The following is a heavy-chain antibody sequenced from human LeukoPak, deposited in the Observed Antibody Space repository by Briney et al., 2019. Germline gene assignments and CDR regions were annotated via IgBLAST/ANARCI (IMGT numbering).Heavy chain of an antibody. Sequence: GASVKVSCKASGYTFTSYDINWVRQATGQGLEWMGWISIYNGNTDYAQKPRGRVTMTTDTSTSTAYMELRSLRSDDTAVYYCARAPQLTGTTVFQYYYYYMDVWGKGTTVTVSS. CDR1: GYTFTSYD. D-gene: IGHD1-7*01. CDR3: ARAPQLTGTTVFQYYYYYMDV. V-gene: IGHV1-18*01. CDR2: ISIYNGNT. J-gene: IGHJ6*03.